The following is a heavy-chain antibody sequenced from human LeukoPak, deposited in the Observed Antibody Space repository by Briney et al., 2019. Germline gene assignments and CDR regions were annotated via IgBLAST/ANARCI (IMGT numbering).Heavy chain of an antibody. J-gene: IGHJ3*02. D-gene: IGHD3-10*01. Sequence: GGSLRLSCAASGFTFSSYAMHWVRQAPGKGLEWVAVISYDGSNKYYADSVKGRFTISRDNSKNTLYLQMNSLRAEDTAVYYCAREVRGVKNAFDIWGQGTMVTVSS. CDR1: GFTFSSYA. V-gene: IGHV3-30*04. CDR3: AREVRGVKNAFDI. CDR2: ISYDGSNK.